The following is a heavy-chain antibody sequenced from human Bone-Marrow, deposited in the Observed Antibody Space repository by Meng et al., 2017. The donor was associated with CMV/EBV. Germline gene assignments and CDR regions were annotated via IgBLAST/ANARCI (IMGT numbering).Heavy chain of an antibody. J-gene: IGHJ4*02. V-gene: IGHV5-51*01. Sequence: GGSLRLSCTGSGYSFTSYWIGWVRQMPGKGLEWMGIIYPGDSDTRYSPSCQGQVTISADKSTSNAYLQWSSLKASDAAMYYCARRVRCPITRIEEGAYFDYWGQGTLVTVSS. CDR3: ARRVRCPITRIEEGAYFDY. CDR1: GYSFTSYW. CDR2: IYPGDSDT. D-gene: IGHD3-22*01.